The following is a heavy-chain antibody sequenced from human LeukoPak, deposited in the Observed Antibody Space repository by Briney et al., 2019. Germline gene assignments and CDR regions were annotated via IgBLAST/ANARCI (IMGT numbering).Heavy chain of an antibody. CDR1: GFTFSSYA. Sequence: GSLRLSCAASGFTFSSYAMSWVRQAPGKGLEWVSAISGSGGSTYYADSVKGRFTISRDNSKNTLYLQMNSLGAEDTAVYYCAKDSRHPLWFGESLGALDIWGQGTMVTVSS. J-gene: IGHJ3*02. CDR2: ISGSGGST. D-gene: IGHD3-10*01. V-gene: IGHV3-23*01. CDR3: AKDSRHPLWFGESLGALDI.